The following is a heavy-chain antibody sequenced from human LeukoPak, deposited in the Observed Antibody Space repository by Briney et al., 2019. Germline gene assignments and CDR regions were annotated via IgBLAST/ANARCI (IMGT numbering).Heavy chain of an antibody. Sequence: GGSLRLSCAASGFTFSSYSMTWVRQAPGKGLEWVSSISSSSSYIYYADSVKGRFTISRDNAKNSLYLQMNSLRAEDTAVYYCARVPSYYDSSGYYIYWGQGTLVTVSS. J-gene: IGHJ4*02. V-gene: IGHV3-21*01. CDR1: GFTFSSYS. CDR3: ARVPSYYDSSGYYIY. CDR2: ISSSSSYI. D-gene: IGHD3-22*01.